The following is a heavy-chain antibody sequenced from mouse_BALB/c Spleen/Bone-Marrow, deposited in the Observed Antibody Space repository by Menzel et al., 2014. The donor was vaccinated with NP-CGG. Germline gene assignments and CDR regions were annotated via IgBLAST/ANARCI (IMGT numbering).Heavy chain of an antibody. CDR1: GYTFTSYW. CDR3: ATGTYYFDY. J-gene: IGHJ2*01. Sequence: QVQLQQPGAALAKPGASVKMSCKASGYTFTSYWMHWVKQRPGQGLEWIGYINPSTGYTEYNQKFKDKATLTADKSSSTAYMQLSSLTSEDSAVYYCATGTYYFDYWGQGTTLTVSS. CDR2: INPSTGYT. V-gene: IGHV1-7*01. D-gene: IGHD4-1*01.